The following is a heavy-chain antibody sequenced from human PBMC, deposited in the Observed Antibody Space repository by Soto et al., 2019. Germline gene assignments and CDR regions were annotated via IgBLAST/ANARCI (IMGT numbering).Heavy chain of an antibody. J-gene: IGHJ6*02. Sequence: PWETLSLTCAVYGGSFSGYYWSWIRQPPGKGLEWIGEINHSGSTNYNPSLKSRVTISVDTSKNQFSLTLSSVTAADTAVYYCARGRRTTYYFYGMDVWGQGTTVTVSS. V-gene: IGHV4-34*01. CDR2: INHSGST. CDR1: GGSFSGYY. CDR3: ARGRRTTYYFYGMDV.